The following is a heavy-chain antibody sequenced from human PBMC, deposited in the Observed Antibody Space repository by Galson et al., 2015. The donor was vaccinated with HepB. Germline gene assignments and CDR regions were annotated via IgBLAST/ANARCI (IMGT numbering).Heavy chain of an antibody. CDR2: VNWNGGST. CDR1: GFTFDDYG. V-gene: IGHV3-20*01. CDR3: ARSHGYCSSTSCYIGAFDI. J-gene: IGHJ3*02. D-gene: IGHD2-2*03. Sequence: SLRLSCAASGFTFDDYGMNWVRQAPGKGLEWVSGVNWNGGSTGYAASVRGRFTISRDNAKNSLYLQMNSLRAEDTALYHCARSHGYCSSTSCYIGAFDIWGQGAMVTVSS.